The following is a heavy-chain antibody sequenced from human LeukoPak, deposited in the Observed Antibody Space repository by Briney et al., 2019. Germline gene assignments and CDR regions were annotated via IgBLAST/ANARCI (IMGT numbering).Heavy chain of an antibody. D-gene: IGHD3-10*01. CDR1: GYTFTSYY. J-gene: IGHJ5*02. V-gene: IGHV1-46*01. CDR3: ARARYYYGSGTHNWFDP. Sequence: ASVKVSCKAFGYTFTSYYMHWVRQAPGQGLEWMGMFNPSGDTTSYAQKFHGRVTMTRDTSTSTAYMELRSLRSDDTAVYYCARARYYYGSGTHNWFDPWGQGTLVTVSS. CDR2: FNPSGDTT.